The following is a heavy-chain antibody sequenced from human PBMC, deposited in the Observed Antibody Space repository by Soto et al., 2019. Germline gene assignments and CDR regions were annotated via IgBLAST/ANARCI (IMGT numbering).Heavy chain of an antibody. CDR3: ARGRRSGSTRVYYYYMDV. V-gene: IGHV1-69*02. Sequence: ASVKVSCKASGGTFSSYTISWVRQAPGQGLEWMGRIIPILGIANYAQKFQGRVTITADKSTSTVYMELSSLRFEDTALYYCARGRRSGSTRVYYYYMDVWGKGTTVTVSS. CDR1: GGTFSSYT. J-gene: IGHJ6*03. D-gene: IGHD3-10*01. CDR2: IIPILGIA.